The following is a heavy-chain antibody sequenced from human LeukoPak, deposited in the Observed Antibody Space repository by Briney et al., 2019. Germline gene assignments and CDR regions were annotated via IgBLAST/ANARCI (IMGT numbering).Heavy chain of an antibody. V-gene: IGHV3-7*01. CDR3: ARDFDY. J-gene: IGHJ4*02. Sequence: GGSLRLSXAASGFTFGSRWMSWVRQAPGKGLEWVGNIKEDGSDKYYVDSVRGRFTISRDNAKNSLYLQMNSLRAEDTAVYYCARDFDYWGQGTLVTVSS. CDR2: IKEDGSDK. CDR1: GFTFGSRW.